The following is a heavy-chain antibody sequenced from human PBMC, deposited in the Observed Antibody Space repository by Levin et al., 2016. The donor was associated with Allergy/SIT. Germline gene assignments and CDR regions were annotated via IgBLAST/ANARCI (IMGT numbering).Heavy chain of an antibody. J-gene: IGHJ3*02. Sequence: SVKVSCKASGGTFSSYAISWVRQAPGQGLEWMGGIIPIFGTANYAQKFQGRVTITADESTSTAYMELSSLRSEDTAVYYCARDGGVWFGELLFVDAFDIWGQGTMVTVSS. CDR3: ARDGGVWFGELLFVDAFDI. V-gene: IGHV1-69*13. CDR2: IIPIFGTA. CDR1: GGTFSSYA. D-gene: IGHD3-10*01.